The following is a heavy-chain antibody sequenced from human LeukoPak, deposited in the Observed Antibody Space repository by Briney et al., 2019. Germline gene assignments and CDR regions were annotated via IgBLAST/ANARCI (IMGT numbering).Heavy chain of an antibody. CDR2: IKSKTGGGTT. V-gene: IGHV3-15*01. Sequence: PSGTLSLTCAVSGGSISYSHWWSWARQAPGKGLEWVGRIKSKTGGGTTDYAAPVEGRFTISRDDSKNTLYLQMNSLKTEDTAVYYCTTVSGSGWCFDYWGQGTLVTVSS. J-gene: IGHJ4*02. D-gene: IGHD6-19*01. CDR1: GGSISYSHW. CDR3: TTVSGSGWCFDY.